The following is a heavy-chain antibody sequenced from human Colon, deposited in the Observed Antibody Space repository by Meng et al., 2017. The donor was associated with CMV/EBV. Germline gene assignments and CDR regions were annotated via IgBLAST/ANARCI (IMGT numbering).Heavy chain of an antibody. CDR3: AATKGYCSSTTCYWNWFDP. CDR1: GGSITSYY. D-gene: IGHD2-2*01. J-gene: IGHJ5*02. CDR2: IFYNGST. Sequence: SETLSLTCSVSGGSITSYYYSWIRQSPGKGLEWMGNIFYNGSTNFNPSLKSRVTLSVDTSKNHFSLKLGSVTAADTAVYYCAATKGYCSSTTCYWNWFDPWGQGTQVTVSS. V-gene: IGHV4-59*01.